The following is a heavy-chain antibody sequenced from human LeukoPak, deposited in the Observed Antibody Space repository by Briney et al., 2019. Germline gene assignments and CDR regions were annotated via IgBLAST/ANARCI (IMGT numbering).Heavy chain of an antibody. J-gene: IGHJ6*03. CDR1: GFALTTYN. CDR2: ITAFNDNT. Sequence: GASVKVSCKASGFALTTYNIVWLRQAPGQGLEWVGWITAFNDNTNYAQKVQGRVTMTRDTSTSTAYMELRSLRSDDTAVYYCARNTYGYKFSMDVWGKGTTVTISS. V-gene: IGHV1-18*04. CDR3: ARNTYGYKFSMDV. D-gene: IGHD5-18*01.